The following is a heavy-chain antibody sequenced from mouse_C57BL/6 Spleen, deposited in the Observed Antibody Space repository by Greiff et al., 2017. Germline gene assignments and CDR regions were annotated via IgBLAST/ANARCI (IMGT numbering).Heavy chain of an antibody. CDR2: IRSKSSNYAT. V-gene: IGHV10-3*01. CDR3: VRDGSNYGGHAMDY. Sequence: DVQLQESGGGLVQPKGSLKLSCAASGFTFNTYAMHWVRQAPGTGLEWVARIRSKSSNYATYYADSVKDRFTISRDDSQSMLYLQMNNLKTEDTAMYYCVRDGSNYGGHAMDYWGQGTSVTVSS. D-gene: IGHD2-5*01. CDR1: GFTFNTYA. J-gene: IGHJ4*01.